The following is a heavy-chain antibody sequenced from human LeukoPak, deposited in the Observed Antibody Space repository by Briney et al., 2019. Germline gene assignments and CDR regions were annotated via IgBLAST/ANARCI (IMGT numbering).Heavy chain of an antibody. D-gene: IGHD4-23*01. Sequence: GGSLRLSCAASGFTFSSYSMNWVRQAPGKGLVWVSRIESDGSFKSYADSVRGRFTISRDNAKNTLYLQMSSLRAEDTAVYYCIRGTVGAPGNDYWGQGTLVTVSS. J-gene: IGHJ4*02. CDR1: GFTFSSYS. CDR2: IESDGSFK. CDR3: IRGTVGAPGNDY. V-gene: IGHV3-74*01.